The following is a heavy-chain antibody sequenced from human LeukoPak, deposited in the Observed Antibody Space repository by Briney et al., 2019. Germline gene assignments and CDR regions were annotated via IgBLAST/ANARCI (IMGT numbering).Heavy chain of an antibody. CDR1: GYSLSSGYY. D-gene: IGHD3-22*01. J-gene: IGHJ5*02. V-gene: IGHV4-38-2*02. CDR2: IYHSGST. CDR3: ARGYYYDSSAFDP. Sequence: PSETLSLTCIVSGYSLSSGYYWGWIRQPPGKGLEWIGSIYHSGSTYYNPSLKSRVTISVDTSKNQLSLKLSSVTAADTAVYYCARGYYYDSSAFDPWGQGTLVTVSS.